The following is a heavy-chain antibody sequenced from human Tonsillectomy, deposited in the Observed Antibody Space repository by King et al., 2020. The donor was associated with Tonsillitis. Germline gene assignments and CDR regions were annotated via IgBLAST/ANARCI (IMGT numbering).Heavy chain of an antibody. Sequence: QLVQSGAEVKKPGASVKVSCKASGYTFTSYYMHWVRQAPGQGLEWMGIINPSGGSTSYAQKFQGRVTVTRDTSTSTVYMELSSLRSEDTAVYYCAREWAVADSSYAFDIWGQGTMVTVSS. CDR1: GYTFTSYY. V-gene: IGHV1-46*01. CDR2: INPSGGST. J-gene: IGHJ3*02. CDR3: AREWAVADSSYAFDI. D-gene: IGHD6-19*01.